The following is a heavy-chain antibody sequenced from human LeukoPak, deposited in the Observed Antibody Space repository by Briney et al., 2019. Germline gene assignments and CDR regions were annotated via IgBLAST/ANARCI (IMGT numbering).Heavy chain of an antibody. CDR2: ISSSSSYI. CDR1: GFTFSSYS. Sequence: GGSLRLSYAASGFTFSSYSMNWVRQAPGKGLEWFSSISSSSSYIYYADSVKGRFTISRDNAKNSLYLQMNSLSAEDTAVYYCARDPERLRDVDFDYWGQGTLVTVSS. J-gene: IGHJ4*02. CDR3: ARDPERLRDVDFDY. V-gene: IGHV3-21*01. D-gene: IGHD5-24*01.